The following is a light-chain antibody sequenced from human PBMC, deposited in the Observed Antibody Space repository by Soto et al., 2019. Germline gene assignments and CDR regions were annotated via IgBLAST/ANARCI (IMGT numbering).Light chain of an antibody. Sequence: EIVLTQSPATLSLSPGERATLSCRASQSVSSYLAWYQQKPGQPPRLLIYAASTRATDVPARFSGGGSETEFTLTISSLQAEDVAVYYCQQYHSTRLTFGGGTKVDI. CDR3: QQYHSTRLT. V-gene: IGKV3-15*01. CDR1: QSVSSY. CDR2: AAS. J-gene: IGKJ4*01.